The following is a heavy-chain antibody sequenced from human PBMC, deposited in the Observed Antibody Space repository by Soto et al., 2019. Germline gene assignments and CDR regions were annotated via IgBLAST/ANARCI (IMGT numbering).Heavy chain of an antibody. CDR1: GYTFSSYT. Sequence: ASVKVSCKTSGYTFSSYTIAWVRQAPGQGLEWLGWISPDDGNTEYEQKFQGRVTMTADTLTNNAYMELRSLKYDDTAVYYCARVEAPFGESLHWGQGTPVTVAS. D-gene: IGHD3-10*01. J-gene: IGHJ4*02. V-gene: IGHV1-18*01. CDR2: ISPDDGNT. CDR3: ARVEAPFGESLH.